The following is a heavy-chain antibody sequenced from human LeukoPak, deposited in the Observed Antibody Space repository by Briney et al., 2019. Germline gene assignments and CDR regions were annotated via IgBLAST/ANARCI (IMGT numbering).Heavy chain of an antibody. J-gene: IGHJ4*02. Sequence: ASVKVSCKASGYTFSDYDITWVRQAPGQGLEWMGWISVYNGNTNYAQELQGRVTMTTDTSASTAYMELSSLRSDDTAVYYCARDYDYVWGRPQLGDYWGQGTLVTVSS. V-gene: IGHV1-18*01. CDR3: ARDYDYVWGRPQLGDY. CDR2: ISVYNGNT. CDR1: GYTFSDYD. D-gene: IGHD3-16*01.